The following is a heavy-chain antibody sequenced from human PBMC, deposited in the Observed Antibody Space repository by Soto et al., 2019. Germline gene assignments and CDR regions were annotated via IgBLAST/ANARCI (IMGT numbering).Heavy chain of an antibody. V-gene: IGHV3-33*01. Sequence: QVQLVESGGGVVQPGRSLRLSCAASGFTFSSYGMHWVRQAPGKGLEWVAVIWYDGSNKYYADSVKGRFTISRDNSKNTLSLQMHSRIAEDTAVYYCAREVSEIRLYSSGWYRNRDYWGQGTLVTVSA. CDR2: IWYDGSNK. CDR3: AREVSEIRLYSSGWYRNRDY. D-gene: IGHD6-19*01. CDR1: GFTFSSYG. J-gene: IGHJ4*02.